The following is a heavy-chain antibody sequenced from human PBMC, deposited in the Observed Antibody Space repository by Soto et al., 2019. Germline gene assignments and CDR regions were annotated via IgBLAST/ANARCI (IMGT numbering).Heavy chain of an antibody. Sequence: SETLSLTCTVSGVPVSSYYWTWIRQPPGKGLEYLGFVYHTGRTNYSPSLRSRVTLSLDTSSNQFSLKMTSVTTADTAIYYCARGRGGTPLRFDPWGQGTLVTVSS. J-gene: IGHJ5*02. D-gene: IGHD3-10*01. CDR3: ARGRGGTPLRFDP. CDR1: GVPVSSYY. V-gene: IGHV4-59*02. CDR2: VYHTGRT.